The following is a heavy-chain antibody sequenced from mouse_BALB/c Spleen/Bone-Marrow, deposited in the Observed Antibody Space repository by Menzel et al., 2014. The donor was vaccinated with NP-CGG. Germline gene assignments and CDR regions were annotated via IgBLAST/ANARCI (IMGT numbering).Heavy chain of an antibody. CDR2: ILPGSGST. CDR1: GYTFSSYW. CDR3: ARRGRGFAWFAY. D-gene: IGHD1-2*01. Sequence: VQLQQSGTELMKPGASVKISCKATGYTFSSYWIEWVNQRPGHGLEWIGEILPGSGSTNYNEKFKGKATFTADTSSNTVYMQHRSVTSEDSAVYFCARRGRGFAWFAYGGRGTLVTVSA. J-gene: IGHJ3*01. V-gene: IGHV1-9*01.